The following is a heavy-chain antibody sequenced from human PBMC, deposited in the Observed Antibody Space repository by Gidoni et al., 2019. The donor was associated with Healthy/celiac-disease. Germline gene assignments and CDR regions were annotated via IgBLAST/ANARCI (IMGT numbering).Heavy chain of an antibody. Sequence: QVQLQESGPGLVKPSGTMSLTCAVSGGSNSSSNWWSWVRQPPGKGLEWIGEIYHSGSTNYNPSLKSRVTISVDNSKNQFSLKLSSVTAADTAVYYCARVYSSSSNWFDPWGQGTLVTVSS. J-gene: IGHJ5*02. CDR1: GGSNSSSNW. V-gene: IGHV4-4*02. CDR3: ARVYSSSSNWFDP. D-gene: IGHD6-6*01. CDR2: IYHSGST.